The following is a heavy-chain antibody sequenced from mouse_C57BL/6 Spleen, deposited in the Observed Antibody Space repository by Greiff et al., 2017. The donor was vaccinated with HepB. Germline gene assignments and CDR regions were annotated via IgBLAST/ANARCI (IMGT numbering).Heavy chain of an antibody. CDR2: ISDGGSYT. D-gene: IGHD2-5*01. V-gene: IGHV5-4*03. Sequence: EVKLMESGGGLVKPGGSLKLSCAASGFTFSSYAMSWVRQTPEKRLEWVATISDGGSYTYYPDNVKGRFTISRDNAKNNLYLQMSHLKSEDTAVYYCARGGYSNYEGYYFDYWGQGTTLTVSS. CDR1: GFTFSSYA. CDR3: ARGGYSNYEGYYFDY. J-gene: IGHJ2*01.